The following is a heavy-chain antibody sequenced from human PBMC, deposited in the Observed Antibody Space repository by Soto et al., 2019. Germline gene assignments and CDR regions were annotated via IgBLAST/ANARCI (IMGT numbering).Heavy chain of an antibody. J-gene: IGHJ5*02. CDR1: GFTFSNAW. CDR2: IKSKTDGGTT. CDR3: TTVGPLP. D-gene: IGHD3-16*01. Sequence: EVQLVESGGGLVKPGGSLRLSCAASGFTFSNAWTNWVRQAPGKGLEWVGHIKSKTDGGTTGYAAPVKGRFTISRDDSKNTLYLQMNSLKTEDTAVYYCTTVGPLPWGQGTLVTVSS. V-gene: IGHV3-15*07.